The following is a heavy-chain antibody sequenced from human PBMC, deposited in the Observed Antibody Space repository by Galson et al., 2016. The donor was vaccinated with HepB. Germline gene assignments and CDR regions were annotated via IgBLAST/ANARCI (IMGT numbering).Heavy chain of an antibody. J-gene: IGHJ4*02. CDR1: GFTFSTYA. V-gene: IGHV3-30-3*01. CDR2: ISYDGSNE. D-gene: IGHD5-18*01. CDR3: ARDLPPDTGMGGFDY. Sequence: SLRLSCAVSGFTFSTYAMHWVRQAPGKGLEWVAVISYDGSNEFYADSVKGRFTISRDNSMHTLYLQMTSLRLDDTAVYYCARDLPPDTGMGGFDYWGQGTLVTVAS.